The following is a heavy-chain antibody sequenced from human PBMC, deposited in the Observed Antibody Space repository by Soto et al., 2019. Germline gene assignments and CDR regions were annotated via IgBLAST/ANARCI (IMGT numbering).Heavy chain of an antibody. D-gene: IGHD5-12*01. J-gene: IGHJ6*02. V-gene: IGHV1-46*01. CDR1: GYTFTSYY. Sequence: ASVKVSCKASGYTFTSYYMHWVRQAPGQGLEWMGIINPSGGSTSYAQEFQGRVTMTRDTSTSTVYMELSSLRSEDTAVYYCAREVGWLQFSHNYGMDVWGQGTTVTVSS. CDR2: INPSGGST. CDR3: AREVGWLQFSHNYGMDV.